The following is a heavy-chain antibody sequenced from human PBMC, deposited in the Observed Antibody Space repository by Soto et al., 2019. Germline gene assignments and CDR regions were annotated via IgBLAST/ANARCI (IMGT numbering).Heavy chain of an antibody. D-gene: IGHD2-15*01. CDR2: IYTSGST. V-gene: IGHV4-4*07. Sequence: SETLSLTCTVSGGSISSYYWSWIRQPAGKGLEWIGRIYTSGSTNYNPSLKSRVTMSVDTSKNQFSLKLSSVTAADTAVYYCARVVGGCSGGSCYSVNWYYYYGMDVWGQGTTVTVLL. J-gene: IGHJ6*02. CDR3: ARVVGGCSGGSCYSVNWYYYYGMDV. CDR1: GGSISSYY.